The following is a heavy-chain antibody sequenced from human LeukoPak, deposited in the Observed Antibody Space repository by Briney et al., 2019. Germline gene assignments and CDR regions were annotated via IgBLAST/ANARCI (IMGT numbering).Heavy chain of an antibody. D-gene: IGHD3-22*01. Sequence: AASVKIACKTSGYTFTNYGMHRVRQAPRQSPEWMGWINTGNGNTKSSQKFQDRVTLTRDTSASTAYMELNSLDSEDTAVYYCARVPLSDASGHYYPHWGQGTLVTVSS. CDR1: GYTFTNYG. CDR2: INTGNGNT. V-gene: IGHV1-3*04. CDR3: ARVPLSDASGHYYPH. J-gene: IGHJ1*01.